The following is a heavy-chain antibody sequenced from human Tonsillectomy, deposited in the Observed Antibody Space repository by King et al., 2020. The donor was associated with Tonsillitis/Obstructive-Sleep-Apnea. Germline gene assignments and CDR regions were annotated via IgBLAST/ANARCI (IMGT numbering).Heavy chain of an antibody. V-gene: IGHV4-59*01. Sequence: VQLQESGPGLVKPSETLSLTCTVSGGSISSYYWSWIRQPPGKGLEWIGYIYYSGSNNYNPSLKSRVTISVDTSKNQFSLKLSSVNAAYTAVYYCARHDSSGYYVDAFDIWGQGTMVTVAS. CDR2: IYYSGSN. D-gene: IGHD3-22*01. CDR3: ARHDSSGYYVDAFDI. J-gene: IGHJ3*02. CDR1: GGSISSYY.